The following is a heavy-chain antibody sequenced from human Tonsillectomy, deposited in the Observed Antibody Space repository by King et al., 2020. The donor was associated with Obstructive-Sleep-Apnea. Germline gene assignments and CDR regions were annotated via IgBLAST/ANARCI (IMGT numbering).Heavy chain of an antibody. CDR1: GFTFSSYA. D-gene: IGHD6-13*01. CDR2: ISGSGGST. J-gene: IGHJ5*02. CDR3: AKEASGAVSSWRGWFDP. V-gene: IGHV3-23*04. Sequence: VQLVESGGGLVQPGGSLRLSCAASGFTFSSYAMSWVRQAPGKGLEWVSAISGSGGSTYYADSVKGRFTISRDNSKNTLYLQMNSLRAEDTAVYYCAKEASGAVSSWRGWFDPWGQGTLVTVSS.